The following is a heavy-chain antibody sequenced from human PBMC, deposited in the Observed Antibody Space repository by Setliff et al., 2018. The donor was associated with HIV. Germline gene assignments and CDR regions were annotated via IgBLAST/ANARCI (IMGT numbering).Heavy chain of an antibody. D-gene: IGHD3-10*01. CDR2: IYPDDSDI. CDR1: GYRFTKYW. CDR3: ARRLGSGSYYKSDSYYYMDV. V-gene: IGHV5-51*01. J-gene: IGHJ6*03. Sequence: VESLKISCKGSGYRFTKYWIAWVRQMPGKGLEWVGIIYPDDSDIRYSPSFQGQVTISADKSISTAYLQWSGLEASDSAIYYCARRLGSGSYYKSDSYYYMDVWGKGTTVTVSS.